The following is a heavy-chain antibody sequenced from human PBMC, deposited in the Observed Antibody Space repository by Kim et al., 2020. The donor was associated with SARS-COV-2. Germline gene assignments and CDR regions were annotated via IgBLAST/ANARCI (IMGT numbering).Heavy chain of an antibody. CDR1: GGSISSYY. CDR3: ARQRYGEDAFDI. Sequence: SETLSLTCTVSGGSISSYYWSWIRQPPGKGLEWIGSIYYSGSTNYNPSLKSRVTISVDTSKNQFSLKLSSVTAADTAVYYWARQRYGEDAFDIWGQGKMVTVSS. J-gene: IGHJ3*02. CDR2: IYYSGST. V-gene: IGHV4-59*01. D-gene: IGHD4-17*01.